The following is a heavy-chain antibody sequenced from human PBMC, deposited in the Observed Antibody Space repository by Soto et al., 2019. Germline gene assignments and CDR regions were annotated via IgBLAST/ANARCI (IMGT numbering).Heavy chain of an antibody. J-gene: IGHJ6*02. Sequence: QVQLVQSGAEVKKPGASVKVSCKASGYTFTSYGISWVRQAPGQGLEWMGWISAYNGNTNYAQKLQGRVTMTTDTSTSKAYMELRSLRSDDTAVYYCAREDIVLVPAAIFVGYYYYGMDVWGQGTTVTVSS. V-gene: IGHV1-18*01. CDR2: ISAYNGNT. D-gene: IGHD2-2*02. CDR3: AREDIVLVPAAIFVGYYYYGMDV. CDR1: GYTFTSYG.